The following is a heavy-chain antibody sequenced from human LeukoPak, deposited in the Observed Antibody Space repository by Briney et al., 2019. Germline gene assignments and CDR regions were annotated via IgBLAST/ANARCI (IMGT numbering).Heavy chain of an antibody. CDR2: IIPIFGTA. CDR3: ARGRAMVRGVIRSAFDY. J-gene: IGHJ4*02. D-gene: IGHD3-10*01. Sequence: SVKVSCKASGGTFSSYAISWVRQALGQGLEWMGGIIPIFGTANYAQKFQGRVTITADESTSTAYMELSSLRSEDTAVYCCARGRAMVRGVIRSAFDYWGQGTLVTVSS. CDR1: GGTFSSYA. V-gene: IGHV1-69*13.